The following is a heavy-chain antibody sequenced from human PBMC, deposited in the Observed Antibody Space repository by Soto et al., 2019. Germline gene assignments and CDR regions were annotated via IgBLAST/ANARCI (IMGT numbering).Heavy chain of an antibody. CDR2: ISGSGGST. D-gene: IGHD6-19*01. V-gene: IGHV3-23*01. J-gene: IGHJ6*02. CDR3: ALSPPPGIAVAGTSDYYYGMDV. Sequence: GGSLRLSCAASGFTFSSYAMSWVRQAPGKGLEWVSAISGSGGSTYYADSVKGRFTISRENSKNTLYLQMNSLRAEDTAVYYCALSPPPGIAVAGTSDYYYGMDVWGQGTTVTVSS. CDR1: GFTFSSYA.